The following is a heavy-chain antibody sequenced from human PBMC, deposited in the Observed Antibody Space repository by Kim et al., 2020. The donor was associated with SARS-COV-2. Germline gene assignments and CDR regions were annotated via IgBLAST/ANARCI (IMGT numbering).Heavy chain of an antibody. V-gene: IGHV3-53*01. D-gene: IGHD2-15*01. J-gene: IGHJ6*02. CDR3: AKYCSGGSCYPGYYYYGMDV. CDR2: IYSGGST. CDR1: GFTVSSDY. Sequence: GGSLRLSCAASGFTVSSDYMSWVRQAPGKGLEWVSVIYSGGSTYYADSVKGRFTISRDTSKNTLYLQMNSLRAEDTAVYYCAKYCSGGSCYPGYYYYGMDVGGQGTTVTVSS.